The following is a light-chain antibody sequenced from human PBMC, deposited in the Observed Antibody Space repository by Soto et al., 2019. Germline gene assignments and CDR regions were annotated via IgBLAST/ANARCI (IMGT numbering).Light chain of an antibody. J-gene: IGKJ5*01. Sequence: EIVMTQSPATLSVSPGERVNVSCRASHTVSSNLAWYQQKPGQTPRLLIFGTVTRATGIPARFSGSGSGTEFTLTISSLEPEDFAVYYCQQRSNWPPITFGQGTRLEIK. CDR1: HTVSSN. CDR3: QQRSNWPPIT. V-gene: IGKV3-15*01. CDR2: GTV.